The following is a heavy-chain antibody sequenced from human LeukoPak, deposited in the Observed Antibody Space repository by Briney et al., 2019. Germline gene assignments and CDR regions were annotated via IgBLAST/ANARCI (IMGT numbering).Heavy chain of an antibody. J-gene: IGHJ6*03. D-gene: IGHD3-10*01. CDR3: ARVLNSGFTYDYYHMDV. Sequence: ASVKVSCKASGYTFTGYYIHWVRQAPGQGPEWMGWINPNNDDSKSAEKFQGRATMSRDTSIDTAYMELSSLRPNDTAVYYCARVLNSGFTYDYYHMDVWGQGTTVTVSS. V-gene: IGHV1-2*02. CDR1: GYTFTGYY. CDR2: INPNNDDS.